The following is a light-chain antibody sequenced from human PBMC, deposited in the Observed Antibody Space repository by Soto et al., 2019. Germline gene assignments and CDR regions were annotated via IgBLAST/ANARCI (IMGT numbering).Light chain of an antibody. CDR3: VAWDDSLNGVV. J-gene: IGLJ2*01. V-gene: IGLV1-44*01. CDR2: SNN. Sequence: QSVLTQPPSASGTPGQRVTISGSGSSSNIGSNTVNWYQQLPGTAPKLLICSNNQRPSGVPDRFSGSKSGTSASLAISGLQSEDEADYYCVAWDDSLNGVVFGGGTKVTVL. CDR1: SSNIGSNT.